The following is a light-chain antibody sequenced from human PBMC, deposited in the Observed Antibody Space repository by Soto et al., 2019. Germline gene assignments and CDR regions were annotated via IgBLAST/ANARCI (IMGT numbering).Light chain of an antibody. Sequence: QSVLTQPPSASGTPGQRVTISCSASSSNIGSKTVNWYQQLPGTAPKLLIYSNNQRPSGVPDRFSGSKSGTSASLAISGLQSEDEADYYCAAWDDSLNGVVVGGGTKVTVL. V-gene: IGLV1-44*01. CDR1: SSNIGSKT. CDR2: SNN. J-gene: IGLJ2*01. CDR3: AAWDDSLNGVV.